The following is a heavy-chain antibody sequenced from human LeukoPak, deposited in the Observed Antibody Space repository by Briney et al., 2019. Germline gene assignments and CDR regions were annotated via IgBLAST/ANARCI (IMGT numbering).Heavy chain of an antibody. CDR1: GFTFSSYW. CDR3: ARDDGTLPYYYMDV. J-gene: IGHJ6*03. Sequence: PGGSLRLSFAASGFTFSSYWMNWVRQAPGKGLEWVANIKQDGSEKYYVDSVKGRFTISRDNAKNSLYLQMNSLRAEDTAVYYCARDDGTLPYYYMDVWGKGTTVTVSS. CDR2: IKQDGSEK. V-gene: IGHV3-7*01.